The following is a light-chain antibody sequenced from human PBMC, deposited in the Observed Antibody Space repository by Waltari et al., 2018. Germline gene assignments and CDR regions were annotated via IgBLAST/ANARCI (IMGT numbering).Light chain of an antibody. CDR2: AAS. CDR1: LGISKS. V-gene: IGKV1-NL1*01. Sequence: DIQMTQSPSSLSASVGDRVTITCRASLGISKSLAWYQQKPGNGPKLLLSAASRLESGVPSRFSGSGSGTDYTLTISSLQPEDFATYYCQQYYSTPQGTFGQGTKVEIK. CDR3: QQYYSTPQGT. J-gene: IGKJ1*01.